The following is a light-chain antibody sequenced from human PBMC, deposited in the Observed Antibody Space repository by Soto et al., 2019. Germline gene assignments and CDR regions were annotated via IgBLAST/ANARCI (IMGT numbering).Light chain of an antibody. Sequence: QSALTQPPSVSGTPGQRVSISCSGRRPKIGIKAVNCYHHLPETAPKVLIYANNQRPSGVPDRFSGSKSGTSASLAINGLQSDDEAHYYCAAWDDSLNGLVFGGGTKLTVL. CDR1: RPKIGIKA. J-gene: IGLJ2*01. CDR3: AAWDDSLNGLV. CDR2: ANN. V-gene: IGLV1-44*01.